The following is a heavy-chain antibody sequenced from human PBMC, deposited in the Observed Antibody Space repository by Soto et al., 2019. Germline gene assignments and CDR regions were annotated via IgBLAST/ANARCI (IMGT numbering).Heavy chain of an antibody. J-gene: IGHJ4*02. CDR2: ILYDGSNK. D-gene: IGHD6-19*01. CDR1: GFTFSNYG. CDR3: AKDIPSSGWYPIDY. Sequence: GGSLRLSCAASGFTFSNYGMHWVRQAPGKGLEWVAVILYDGSNKYYADSVRGRFTISRDNFKNTLYLQMNSLRTEDTAVYYCAKDIPSSGWYPIDYWGQGTLVTVSS. V-gene: IGHV3-30*18.